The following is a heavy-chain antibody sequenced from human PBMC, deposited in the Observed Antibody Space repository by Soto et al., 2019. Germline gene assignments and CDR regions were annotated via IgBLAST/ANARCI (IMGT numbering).Heavy chain of an antibody. Sequence: PSETLSLTCTVTGGSVNSGGFSWSWIRQAPGKGLEWIGYIYHIGTTFYNPSLKSRVTISIDWSRNQFSLNLTSVTAADTAVFFCARVSYYDSISFAPWGQGILVTVSS. V-gene: IGHV4-30-2*01. J-gene: IGHJ5*02. CDR1: GGSVNSGGFS. D-gene: IGHD3-22*01. CDR3: ARVSYYDSISFAP. CDR2: IYHIGTT.